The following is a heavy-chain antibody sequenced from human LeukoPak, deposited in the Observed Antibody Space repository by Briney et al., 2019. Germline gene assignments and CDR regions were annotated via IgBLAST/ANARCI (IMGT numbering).Heavy chain of an antibody. D-gene: IGHD3-22*01. J-gene: IGHJ6*02. CDR1: GFTFSSYG. V-gene: IGHV3-30*19. CDR3: AREASRGYYRVHYYYGMDV. Sequence: GGSLRLSCAASGFTFSSYGMHWVRQAPGKGLEWVAVISYDGSNKYYADSVKGRFTISRDNSKNTLYLQMNSLRAEDTAVYYCAREASRGYYRVHYYYGMDVWGQGTTVTVSS. CDR2: ISYDGSNK.